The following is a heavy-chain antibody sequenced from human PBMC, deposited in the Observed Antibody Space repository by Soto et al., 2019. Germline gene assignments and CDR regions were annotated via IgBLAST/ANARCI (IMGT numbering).Heavy chain of an antibody. Sequence: QVQLQESGPGLVKPSETLSLTCTVSGGSFSNYYWSWIRQPPGKGLEWIGYIYYSGSTNYNPSLRSRVTITLDTSKNQFSLKLTSVTAADTAVYYCVRGRTGGSWYVVGHWGQGTLVTVSS. CDR3: VRGRTGGSWYVVGH. V-gene: IGHV4-59*01. CDR1: GGSFSNYY. D-gene: IGHD2-15*01. CDR2: IYYSGST. J-gene: IGHJ4*02.